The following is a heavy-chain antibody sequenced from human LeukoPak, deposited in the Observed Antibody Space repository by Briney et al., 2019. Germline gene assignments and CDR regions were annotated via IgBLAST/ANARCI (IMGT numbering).Heavy chain of an antibody. CDR2: INHSGST. D-gene: IGHD3-16*01. CDR1: GGSFSGYY. J-gene: IGHJ4*02. V-gene: IGHV4-34*01. Sequence: SETLSLTCAVYGGSFSGYYWSWIRQPPGKGLEWIGEINHSGSTNYNPSLKSRVTISVDTSKNLFSLKLSSVTAADTAVYYCARGRRGGRTFDYWGQGTLVTVSS. CDR3: ARGRRGGRTFDY.